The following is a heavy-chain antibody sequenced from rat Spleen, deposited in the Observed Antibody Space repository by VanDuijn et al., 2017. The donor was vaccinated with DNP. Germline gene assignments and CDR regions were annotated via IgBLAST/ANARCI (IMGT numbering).Heavy chain of an antibody. CDR3: ARHVLPLRVWDY. Sequence: EVQLVESGGGLVQPGRSLKLSCAASGFTFSNYGMAWVRQAPKKGLEWVATISTSGGSTYYRDSVKGRFTISRDIVKNILYLQMNSLRSEDMATYYCARHVLPLRVWDYWGQGVMVTVSS. D-gene: IGHD1-4*01. CDR1: GFTFSNYG. J-gene: IGHJ2*01. V-gene: IGHV5S13*01. CDR2: ISTSGGST.